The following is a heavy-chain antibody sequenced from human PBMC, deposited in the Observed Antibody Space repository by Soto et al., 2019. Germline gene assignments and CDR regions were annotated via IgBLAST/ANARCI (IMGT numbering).Heavy chain of an antibody. J-gene: IGHJ6*02. CDR2: IGYDGSNK. V-gene: IGHV3-33*01. CDR3: ARPSGSGYYYYGMDV. CDR1: GFTFSSYG. Sequence: QVQLVESGGGVVQPGRSLRLSCAASGFTFSSYGMHWVRQAPGKGLEWVAVIGYDGSNKYYADSVKGRFTISRDNSKNTLYLQMNSLRAEDTAVYYCARPSGSGYYYYGMDVWGQGTTVTVSS. D-gene: IGHD2-15*01.